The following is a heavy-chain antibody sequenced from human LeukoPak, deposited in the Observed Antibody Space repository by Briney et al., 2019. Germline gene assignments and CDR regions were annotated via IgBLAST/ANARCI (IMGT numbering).Heavy chain of an antibody. V-gene: IGHV3-48*01. CDR1: GFTFSNYL. Sequence: PGGSLRLSCAASGFTFSNYLMNWVRQAPGKGLEWVSFISSTGGTIYYADSVKGRFTVTRDNAKNSLLLQMNSLRAEDTGLYYCARERGGNDILTGYEDWGQGTLVTVSS. J-gene: IGHJ4*02. D-gene: IGHD3-9*01. CDR2: ISSTGGTI. CDR3: ARERGGNDILTGYED.